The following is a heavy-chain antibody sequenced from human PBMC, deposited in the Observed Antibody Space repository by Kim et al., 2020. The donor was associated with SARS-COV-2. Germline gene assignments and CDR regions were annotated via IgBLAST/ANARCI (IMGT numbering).Heavy chain of an antibody. CDR1: GFTFSSYA. Sequence: GGSLRLSCAASGFTFSSYAMHWVRQAPGKGLEWVAVISYDGSNKYYADSVKGRFTISRDNSKNTLYLQMNSLRAEDTAVYYCARDNLVVPAAIWGQGTLVTVSS. J-gene: IGHJ4*02. V-gene: IGHV3-30-3*01. CDR3: ARDNLVVPAAI. CDR2: ISYDGSNK. D-gene: IGHD2-2*01.